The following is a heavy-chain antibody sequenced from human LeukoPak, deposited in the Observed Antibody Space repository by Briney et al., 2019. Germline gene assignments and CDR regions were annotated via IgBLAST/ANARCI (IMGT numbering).Heavy chain of an antibody. J-gene: IGHJ4*02. V-gene: IGHV3-15*07. CDR1: GIIFNNVW. CDR3: TTRRVDTGVVTGDF. CDR2: IKRESDGGTT. Sequence: GGSLRLSCAASGIIFNNVWMNWVRQAPGKGLEWVARIKRESDGGTTDYAAPVKGRFTISRDDSKNTLYLQMNSLKTDDTALYYCTTRRVDTGVVTGDFWGQGTLVTVSS. D-gene: IGHD2-21*02.